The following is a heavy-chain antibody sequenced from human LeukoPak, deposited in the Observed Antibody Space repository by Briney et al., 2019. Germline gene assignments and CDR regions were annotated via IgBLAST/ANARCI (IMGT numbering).Heavy chain of an antibody. CDR3: ARSGYYDFWSGYSDAFDI. V-gene: IGHV4-59*01. D-gene: IGHD3-3*01. Sequence: SETLSLTCTVSGGSISSYYWSWIRQPPGKGLEWIGYIYYSGSTNYSPSLKSRVTISVDTSKNQFSLKLSSVTAADTAVYYCARSGYYDFWSGYSDAFDIWGQGTMVTVSS. CDR1: GGSISSYY. J-gene: IGHJ3*02. CDR2: IYYSGST.